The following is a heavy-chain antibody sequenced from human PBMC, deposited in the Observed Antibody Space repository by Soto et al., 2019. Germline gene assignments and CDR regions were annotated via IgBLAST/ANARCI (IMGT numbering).Heavy chain of an antibody. CDR1: GGSISSGDYY. CDR2: IYYSGST. CDR3: APRSSNDEGGAFDY. Sequence: SETLSLTCTVSGGSISSGDYYWSWIRQPPGKGLEWIGYIYYSGSTYYNPSLKSRVTISVDTSKNQLSLKLSSVTAADTAVYYCAPRSSNDEGGAFDYWGQGTLVTVSS. V-gene: IGHV4-30-4*01. D-gene: IGHD6-6*01. J-gene: IGHJ4*02.